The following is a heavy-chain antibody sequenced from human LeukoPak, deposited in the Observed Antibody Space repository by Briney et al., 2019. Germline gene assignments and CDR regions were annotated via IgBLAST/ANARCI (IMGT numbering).Heavy chain of an antibody. D-gene: IGHD2-21*01. V-gene: IGHV3-43*02. Sequence: GGSLRLSCTASGFTFNDYAMHWVRQAPGKGLEWVSLITGDGGSAYFADSVQGRFTISRDNSKNTLYLQMNSLRAEDTAMYYCVGDAIVGFFDYWGQGTLVTVSS. CDR1: GFTFNDYA. CDR2: ITGDGGSA. CDR3: VGDAIVGFFDY. J-gene: IGHJ4*02.